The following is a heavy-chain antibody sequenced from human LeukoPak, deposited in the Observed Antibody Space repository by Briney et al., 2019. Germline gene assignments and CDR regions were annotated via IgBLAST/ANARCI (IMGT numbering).Heavy chain of an antibody. CDR1: DGSINSYY. D-gene: IGHD1-26*01. J-gene: IGHJ6*02. CDR3: ARGRSNYYGMDV. V-gene: IGHV4-59*01. Sequence: MSSETLSLTCSVSDGSINSYYWNWIRRPPGKGLEWIGYIYYNGNTNYSPSLKSRVTMSVDTSKNLFSLKVSSVTAADTAAYYCARGRSNYYGMDVWGQGTTVTVSS. CDR2: IYYNGNT.